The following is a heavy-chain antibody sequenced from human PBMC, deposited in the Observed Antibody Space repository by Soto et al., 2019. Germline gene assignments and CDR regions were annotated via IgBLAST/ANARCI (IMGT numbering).Heavy chain of an antibody. D-gene: IGHD2-2*01. Sequence: SETLSLTCTVSGDSISGGASFWSWIRQPPGKGLEWIANVYYSGSSYYNPSLKSRLTTSVDTTKNQFSLQLKSMTAADTAVYYCAKLSCTSSTCYFPGWFDPWGQGTLVTVSS. CDR1: GDSISGGASF. CDR3: AKLSCTSSTCYFPGWFDP. CDR2: VYYSGSS. V-gene: IGHV4-31*03. J-gene: IGHJ5*02.